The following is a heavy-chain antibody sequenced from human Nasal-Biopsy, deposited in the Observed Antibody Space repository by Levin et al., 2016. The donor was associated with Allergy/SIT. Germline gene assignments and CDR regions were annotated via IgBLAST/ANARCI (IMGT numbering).Heavy chain of an antibody. CDR1: GFTFSSHG. CDR2: IKPRTEGATT. D-gene: IGHD1-14*01. J-gene: IGHJ1*01. V-gene: IGHV3-15*01. CDR3: TRSKEGTTMAAD. Sequence: GESLKISCAGSGFTFSSHGVHWVRQAPGKGLEWIGRIKPRTEGATTDYNKPLEGKYTISRDDSRDLLFLEINSLKDEDTGTYYCTRSKEGTTMAADWGPGTLVTVSS.